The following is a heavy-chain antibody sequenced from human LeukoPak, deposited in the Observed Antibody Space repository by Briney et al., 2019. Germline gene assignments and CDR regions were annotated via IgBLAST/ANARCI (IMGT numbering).Heavy chain of an antibody. V-gene: IGHV1-69*13. Sequence: SVKVSCKASGGTVSSYAISCVRQAPGQGLEWMGGIIPIFGTANYAQKFQGRVTITADESTSTAYMELSSLRSEDTAVYYCAKARNTGIVGATKDYWGQGTLVTVSS. D-gene: IGHD1-26*01. CDR1: GGTVSSYA. J-gene: IGHJ4*02. CDR3: AKARNTGIVGATKDY. CDR2: IIPIFGTA.